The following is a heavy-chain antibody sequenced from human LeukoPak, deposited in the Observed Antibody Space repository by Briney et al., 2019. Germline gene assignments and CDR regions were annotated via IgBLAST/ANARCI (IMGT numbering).Heavy chain of an antibody. D-gene: IGHD1-26*01. V-gene: IGHV4-30-4*01. CDR2: IYYSGST. CDR3: ATHRGDSGSCYDAYYFDY. Sequence: SQTLSLTCTVSGGSISSGDCYWSWIRQPPGKGLEWIGYIYYSGSTYYNPSLKSRVTISVDTSKNQFSLKLSSVTAADTAVCYCATHRGDSGSCYDAYYFDYWGQGTLVTVSS. CDR1: GGSISSGDCY. J-gene: IGHJ4*02.